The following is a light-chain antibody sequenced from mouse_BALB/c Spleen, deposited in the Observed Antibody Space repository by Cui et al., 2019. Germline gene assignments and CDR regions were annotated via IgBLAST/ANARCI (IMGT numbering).Light chain of an antibody. J-gene: IGKJ5*01. Sequence: QTVLTQSPALMSASPGEKVTMTCSASSSVSYMYWYQQKPRSSPKPWIYLTSNLASGVPARFSGSGSGTSYSLTISSMEAEDAATYYCQQWSSTPLTFGAGTKLELK. V-gene: IGKV4-68*01. CDR2: LTS. CDR3: QQWSSTPLT. CDR1: SSVSY.